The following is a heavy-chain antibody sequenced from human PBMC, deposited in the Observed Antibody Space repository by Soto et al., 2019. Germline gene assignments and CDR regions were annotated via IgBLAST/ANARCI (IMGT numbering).Heavy chain of an antibody. D-gene: IGHD6-19*01. Sequence: QVQLVESGGGVVQPGRSLRLSCTASGFTFSSYGIHWVRQAPGKGLEWVAVISSDGSNKYYTDSVKGRFTISRDNSNNTLFLQTNSLRAEDTAVYFCAKDGFGGAGQLWLVRFPDYWGQGTLVTVSS. CDR1: GFTFSSYG. CDR3: AKDGFGGAGQLWLVRFPDY. V-gene: IGHV3-30*18. CDR2: ISSDGSNK. J-gene: IGHJ4*02.